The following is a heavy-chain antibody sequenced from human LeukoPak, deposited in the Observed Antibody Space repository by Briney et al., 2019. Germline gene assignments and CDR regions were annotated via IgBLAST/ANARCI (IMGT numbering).Heavy chain of an antibody. Sequence: GGSLRLSCAASGFTFSGSWMHWVRQAPGKGLVWVSRIKSDGSTTSHADSVKGRFTISRDNSKSTLYLQMNSLKTEDTAVYYCTTTLTVDYWGQGTLVTVSS. CDR2: IKSDGSTT. V-gene: IGHV3-74*01. J-gene: IGHJ4*02. CDR3: TTTLTVDY. D-gene: IGHD1-20*01. CDR1: GFTFSGSW.